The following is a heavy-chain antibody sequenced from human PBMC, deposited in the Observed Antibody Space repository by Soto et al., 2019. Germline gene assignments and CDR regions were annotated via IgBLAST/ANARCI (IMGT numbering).Heavy chain of an antibody. Sequence: EVQLLESGGGLVQPGGSLRLSCAASGFTFSSYAMSWVRQAPGKGLEWVSYISSSGSTIYYADSVKGRFTISRDNAKNSLYLQMNSLRAEDTAVYYCARVEAVAGTYFDYWGQGTLVTVSS. D-gene: IGHD6-19*01. CDR2: ISSSGSTI. CDR3: ARVEAVAGTYFDY. V-gene: IGHV3-48*03. J-gene: IGHJ4*02. CDR1: GFTFSSYA.